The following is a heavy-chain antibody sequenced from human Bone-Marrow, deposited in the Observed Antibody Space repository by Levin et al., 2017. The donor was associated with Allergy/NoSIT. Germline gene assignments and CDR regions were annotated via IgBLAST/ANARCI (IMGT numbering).Heavy chain of an antibody. V-gene: IGHV1-69*01. CDR3: AAATGTTRGRGGHYYYGMDA. CDR1: GGTFGSSS. D-gene: IGHD1-1*01. CDR2: IMPIYGTS. J-gene: IGHJ6*02. Sequence: KISCKASGGTFGSSSISWVRQAPGQGLEWMGGIMPIYGTSTYGQKFQVRITITADESTGIAYMELSGLTTDDTALYYDAAATGTTRGRGGHYYYGMDAWGQGTTVTVSS.